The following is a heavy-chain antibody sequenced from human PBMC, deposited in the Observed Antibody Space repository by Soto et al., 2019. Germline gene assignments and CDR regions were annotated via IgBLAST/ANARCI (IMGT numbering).Heavy chain of an antibody. CDR1: GFTFSTYA. CDR3: VKGYWKGDV. V-gene: IGHV3-23*01. CDR2: LSGSGGSI. J-gene: IGHJ6*02. D-gene: IGHD1-1*01. Sequence: EVQLLESGGGLVQPGGSLRLSCAASGFTFSTYAMNWVRQAPGNGLEWVSALSGSGGSIHYADSVKGRFTISRDKSKNKLYLQMNSLRDEDTAVYHCVKGYWKGDVWGQGTKVPVSS.